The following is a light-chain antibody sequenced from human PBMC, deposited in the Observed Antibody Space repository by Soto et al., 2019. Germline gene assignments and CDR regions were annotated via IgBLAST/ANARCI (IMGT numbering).Light chain of an antibody. Sequence: EIVLTQSPGTLSLSPGERATLSCRASQSVSSAYLAWYQQKPGQAPRLLIYDASNRATGIPARFSGSGSGTDFTLTISRLEPEDFAVYYCQQRDIWPRTFGQGTKVDI. CDR1: QSVSSAY. CDR2: DAS. V-gene: IGKV3-11*01. CDR3: QQRDIWPRT. J-gene: IGKJ1*01.